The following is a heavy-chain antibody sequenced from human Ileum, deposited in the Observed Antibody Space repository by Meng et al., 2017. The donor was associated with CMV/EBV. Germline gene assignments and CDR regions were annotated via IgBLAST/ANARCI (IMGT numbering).Heavy chain of an antibody. CDR1: GFTFSTYS. CDR2: ISTSSYI. J-gene: IGHJ6*02. Sequence: GESLKISCAASGFTFSTYSMNWVRQAPGKGLEWVSSISTSSYIYYADSVKGRFTISRDNAKNSLYLHMNSLRAEDTTVYYCAREGLSPGWVRLPYDHYYGLDVWGQGTTVTVSS. CDR3: AREGLSPGWVRLPYDHYYGLDV. D-gene: IGHD5-12*01. V-gene: IGHV3-21*01.